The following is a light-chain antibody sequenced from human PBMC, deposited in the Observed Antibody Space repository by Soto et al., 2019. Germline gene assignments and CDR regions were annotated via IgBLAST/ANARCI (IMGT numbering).Light chain of an antibody. V-gene: IGLV2-14*01. CDR3: SSYTSSSTL. J-gene: IGLJ1*01. CDR1: SSDVGGYNY. Sequence: QSALTQPASVSVSPGQSITSSCTGTSSDVGGYNYVSWYQQHPGKAPKLMIYAVTDRPSGVSSRFSGSKSGNTASLTISGLQAEDEADYYCSSYTSSSTLFGTGTKVTVL. CDR2: AVT.